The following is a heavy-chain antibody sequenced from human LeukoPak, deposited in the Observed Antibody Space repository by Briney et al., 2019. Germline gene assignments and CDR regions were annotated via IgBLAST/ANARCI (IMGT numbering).Heavy chain of an antibody. CDR2: ISYDGSNK. Sequence: GGSLRLSCAAAGFTFSSYGMHWVRQAPGKGLEWVAVISYDGSNKYYADSVKGRFTISRDNSKNTLYLQMNSLRAEDTAVYYCAKVGPEYYYYMDVWGKGTTVTVSS. V-gene: IGHV3-30*18. D-gene: IGHD1-14*01. CDR3: AKVGPEYYYYMDV. CDR1: GFTFSSYG. J-gene: IGHJ6*03.